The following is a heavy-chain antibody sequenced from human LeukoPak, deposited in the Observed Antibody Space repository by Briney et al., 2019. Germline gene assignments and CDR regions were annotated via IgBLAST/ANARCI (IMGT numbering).Heavy chain of an antibody. CDR3: AKGVGYGGMDV. J-gene: IGHJ6*02. D-gene: IGHD5-12*01. Sequence: GGSLRLSCAASGFTFTTYWMHWVRQAPGKGLVWVSHINSDGSNTSYADSVKGRFTISRDNSKNTVSLQMDSLRAEDTGIYYCAKGVGYGGMDVWGQGTTVTVSS. V-gene: IGHV3-74*01. CDR1: GFTFTTYW. CDR2: INSDGSNT.